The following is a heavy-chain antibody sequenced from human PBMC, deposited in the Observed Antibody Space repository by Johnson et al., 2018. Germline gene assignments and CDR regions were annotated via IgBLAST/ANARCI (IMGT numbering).Heavy chain of an antibody. CDR2: IGTAGDT. V-gene: IGHV3-13*01. CDR1: GFTFSTYA. Sequence: VQLVESGGGLVQPGGSLRLSCAASGFTFSTYAMTWVRQAPGKGLEWVSAIGTAGDTYYPGSVKGRFTISRENAKHSLYLQMNSLRAEDTAVYYCARDGPAARYYYYRDVWGKGTTVTVSS. CDR3: ARDGPAARYYYYRDV. J-gene: IGHJ6*03. D-gene: IGHD2-2*01.